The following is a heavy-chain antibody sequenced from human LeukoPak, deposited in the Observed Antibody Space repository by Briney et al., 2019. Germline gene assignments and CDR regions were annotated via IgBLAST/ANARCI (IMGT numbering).Heavy chain of an antibody. V-gene: IGHV3-30*02. CDR2: IRYDGSNK. J-gene: IGHJ4*02. CDR1: GFTFSSYG. Sequence: GGSLKLSWAASGFTFSSYGMHLVRQAPGKGLEWVAFIRYDGSNKYYAHSVKGRFTISRDNSKNTLYLQMNSLRAEDTAVYYCYRSGWSGFDYWGQGTLVTVSS. CDR3: YRSGWSGFDY. D-gene: IGHD6-19*01.